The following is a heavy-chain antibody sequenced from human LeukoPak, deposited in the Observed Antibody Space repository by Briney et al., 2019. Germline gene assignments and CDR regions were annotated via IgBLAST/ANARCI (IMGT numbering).Heavy chain of an antibody. J-gene: IGHJ4*02. CDR1: GFTFSSYW. CDR3: ARGGEYSSGPTDY. CDR2: INSEGSST. Sequence: GGSLRPSCAASGFTFSSYWMHWVRQAPGKGLVWVSRINSEGSSTSYADSVKGRFTISRDNAKNTVYLQMNGLRAEDTAVYYCARGGEYSSGPTDYWGQGTLVTVSS. V-gene: IGHV3-74*01. D-gene: IGHD6-19*01.